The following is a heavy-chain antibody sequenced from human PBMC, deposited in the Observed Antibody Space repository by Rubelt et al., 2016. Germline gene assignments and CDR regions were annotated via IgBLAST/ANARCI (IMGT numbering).Heavy chain of an antibody. J-gene: IGHJ4*02. CDR1: SSYA. V-gene: IGHV3-30*04. CDR3: ARGRSKFDY. CDR2: VSYDGSNK. D-gene: IGHD1-26*01. Sequence: SSYAMHWVRQAPGKGLDWVAVVSYDGSNKFYADSVKGRFTISRDNSKNTLYLQMNGLRREDTAVYYCARGRSKFDYWGQGTLVTVSS.